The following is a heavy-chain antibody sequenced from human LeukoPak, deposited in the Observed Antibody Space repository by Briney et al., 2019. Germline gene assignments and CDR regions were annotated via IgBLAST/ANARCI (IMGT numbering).Heavy chain of an antibody. J-gene: IGHJ4*02. CDR2: ITSISIYK. Sequence: GGSLRLSCAASGFTFSRYTMNWVRQAPGKGLEWVSSITSISIYKYHADSLKGRFTISRDNAKNSLYLQMNSLRAEDTAVYYCAKDRARFGEYLNFDYWGQGTLVTVSS. V-gene: IGHV3-21*01. CDR3: AKDRARFGEYLNFDY. CDR1: GFTFSRYT. D-gene: IGHD3-10*01.